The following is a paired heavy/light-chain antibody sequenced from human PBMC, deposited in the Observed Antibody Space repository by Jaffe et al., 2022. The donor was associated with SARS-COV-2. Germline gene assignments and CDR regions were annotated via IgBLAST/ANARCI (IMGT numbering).Light chain of an antibody. CDR2: GAS. V-gene: IGKV3-20*01. CDR3: QQSGSSPGGT. CDR1: QSVSSNY. Sequence: EIVLTQSPGTLSLSPGERATLSCRASQSVSSNYLAWYQQKQGQAPRLLIYGASSRATGIPDRFSGSGTGTDFILTISRLEPEDFAVYYCQQSGSSPGGTFGQGTKVEIK. J-gene: IGKJ1*01.
Heavy chain of an antibody. D-gene: IGHD3-3*01. J-gene: IGHJ4*02. Sequence: QLQLQESGPGLVKPSETLSLTCAVSGDSISSSSYYWGWIRQPPGKGLEWIGSIYYSGNTYYNPSLKSRVTISVDTSKDQFSLKLSSVTAADTAVYYCASCLFEITLFGVVTRYFDYWGQGTLVTVSS. V-gene: IGHV4-39*01. CDR1: GDSISSSSYY. CDR2: IYYSGNT. CDR3: ASCLFEITLFGVVTRYFDY.